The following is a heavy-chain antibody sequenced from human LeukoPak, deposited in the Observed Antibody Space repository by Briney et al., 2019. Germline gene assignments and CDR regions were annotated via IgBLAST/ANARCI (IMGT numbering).Heavy chain of an antibody. Sequence: ASVKVSCKASGYTFTSYDINWVRQATGQGLEWMGWMNPNSGNTGYAQKFQGRVTITRNTSISTAYMELSSLRSEDTAVYYCARGDSYYDSSGVTNAFDIWGQGTMVTVSS. CDR2: MNPNSGNT. J-gene: IGHJ3*02. CDR3: ARGDSYYDSSGVTNAFDI. V-gene: IGHV1-8*03. D-gene: IGHD3-22*01. CDR1: GYTFTSYD.